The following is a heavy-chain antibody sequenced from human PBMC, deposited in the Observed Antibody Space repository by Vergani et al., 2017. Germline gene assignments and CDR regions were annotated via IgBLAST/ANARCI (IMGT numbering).Heavy chain of an antibody. CDR2: VSGSSATP. CDR1: GFSFPGYA. Sequence: EVQLLESGGGLVQPGGSLRLSCEASGFSFPGYAMSWVRQAPGKGLEWVSSVSGSSATPYYADSVKGRFIISRDNSKNTLHLQMNSLRAEDTAVYYCAKDRYYDILTGPYYFDYWGQGTLVTVSS. J-gene: IGHJ4*02. V-gene: IGHV3-23*01. D-gene: IGHD3-9*01. CDR3: AKDRYYDILTGPYYFDY.